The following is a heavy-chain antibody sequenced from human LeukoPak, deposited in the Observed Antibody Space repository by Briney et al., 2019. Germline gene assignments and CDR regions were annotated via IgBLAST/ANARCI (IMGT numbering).Heavy chain of an antibody. V-gene: IGHV4-39*01. CDR3: ARALSDDFWSGYQDY. J-gene: IGHJ4*02. CDR1: GGSISSSSYY. D-gene: IGHD3-3*01. Sequence: SETLSLTCTVSGGSISSSSYYWGWIRQPPGKGLEWIGSIYYSGSTYYNPSLKSRVTISVDTSKNQFSLKLSSVTAADTAVYYCARALSDDFWSGYQDYWGQGALVTVSS. CDR2: IYYSGST.